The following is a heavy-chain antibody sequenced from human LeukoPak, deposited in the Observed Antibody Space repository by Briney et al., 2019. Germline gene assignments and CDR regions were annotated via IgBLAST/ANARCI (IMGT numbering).Heavy chain of an antibody. CDR3: AGIPVFGVVLHQEPV. J-gene: IGHJ6*04. Sequence: SVKVSCKASGGTFSDYALNWVRQAPGQGLEWMGVLTPILGTANSKQKFQGRVTITADISTNTVYMELSSLRSEDTAVYFCAGIPVFGVVLHQEPVWGKGTTVTVSS. CDR2: LTPILGTA. V-gene: IGHV1-69*10. D-gene: IGHD3-3*01. CDR1: GGTFSDYA.